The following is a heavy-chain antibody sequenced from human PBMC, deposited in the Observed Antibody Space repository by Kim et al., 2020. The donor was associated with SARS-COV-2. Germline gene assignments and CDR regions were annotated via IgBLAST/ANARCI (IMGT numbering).Heavy chain of an antibody. D-gene: IGHD3-10*01. CDR3: ARDLIYYGSGGPLSEYYYYGMDV. V-gene: IGHV4-59*13. Sequence: SETLSLTCTVSGGSISSYYWSWIRQPPGKGLEWIGYIYYSGSTNYNPSLKSRVTISVDTSKNQFSLKLSSVTAADTAVYYCARDLIYYGSGGPLSEYYYYGMDVWGQGTTVTVSS. J-gene: IGHJ6*02. CDR2: IYYSGST. CDR1: GGSISSYY.